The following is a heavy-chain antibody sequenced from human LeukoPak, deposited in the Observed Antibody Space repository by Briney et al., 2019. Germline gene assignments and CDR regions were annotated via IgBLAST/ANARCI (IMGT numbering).Heavy chain of an antibody. V-gene: IGHV1-46*01. CDR3: AREQSPYAMDV. CDR1: GYIFTYYY. CDR2: INPSGGST. D-gene: IGHD5-24*01. Sequence: ASVKVSCKASGYIFTYYYMHWVRQAPGQGLQWMGIINPSGGSTSYTQRFQGRVTMTRDTPTSTVYMELSSLRSEDTAVYYCAREQSPYAMDVWGQGTTVTVSS. J-gene: IGHJ6*02.